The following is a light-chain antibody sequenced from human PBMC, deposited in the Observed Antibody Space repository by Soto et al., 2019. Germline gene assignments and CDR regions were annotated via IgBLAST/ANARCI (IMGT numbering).Light chain of an antibody. Sequence: DLQMTQSPSSLSVSVGDRVTITCRASQSISSYLNWYQQKPGKAPNLLIYASFNLQSGVPSRFGGSGSGTEFTLTISSLQPEDFATYYCQQSYSTPYTFGQGTKLEIK. CDR2: ASF. CDR1: QSISSY. V-gene: IGKV1-39*01. CDR3: QQSYSTPYT. J-gene: IGKJ2*01.